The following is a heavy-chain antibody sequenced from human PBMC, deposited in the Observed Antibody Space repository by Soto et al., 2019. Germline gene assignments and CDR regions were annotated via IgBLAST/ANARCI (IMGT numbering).Heavy chain of an antibody. CDR3: ARDVPDDYVWGSPHDCYYCIDV. D-gene: IGHD3-16*01. Sequence: SETLSLTCTVSGGSISSGGYYWSWIRQHPGKGLEWIGYIYYSGSTYYNPSLKSRVTISVDTSKNQFSLKLSSVTAADTAVDYCARDVPDDYVWGSPHDCYYCIDVWGQGTTVTVSS. CDR2: IYYSGST. J-gene: IGHJ6*02. CDR1: GGSISSGGYY. V-gene: IGHV4-31*03.